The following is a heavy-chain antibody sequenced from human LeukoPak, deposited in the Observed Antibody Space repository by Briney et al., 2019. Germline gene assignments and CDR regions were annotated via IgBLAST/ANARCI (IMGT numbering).Heavy chain of an antibody. J-gene: IGHJ4*02. D-gene: IGHD6-19*01. CDR2: IYSGGST. V-gene: IGHV3-53*01. Sequence: GGSLRLSCAASGFTVSSNYMSWVRQAPGKGLEWVSVIYSGGSTYYADSVKGRFTISRDNSKNTLYLQMNSLRAEDTAVYYCAKLAGQKPYFDYWGQGTLVTVSS. CDR3: AKLAGQKPYFDY. CDR1: GFTVSSNY.